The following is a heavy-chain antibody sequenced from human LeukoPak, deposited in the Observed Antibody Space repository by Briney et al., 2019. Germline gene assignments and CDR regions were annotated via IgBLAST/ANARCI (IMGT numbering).Heavy chain of an antibody. J-gene: IGHJ2*01. CDR1: GGSISSGSYY. CDR2: IYTSGST. V-gene: IGHV4-61*02. CDR3: ARERGYYYDSSGYYGYFDL. D-gene: IGHD3-22*01. Sequence: PSQTLSLTCTVSGGSISSGSYYWSWIRQPAGKGLEWIGRIYTSGSTNYNPSLKSRVTISVDTSKNQFSLKLSSVTAADTAVYYCARERGYYYDSSGYYGYFDLWGRGTLVTVSS.